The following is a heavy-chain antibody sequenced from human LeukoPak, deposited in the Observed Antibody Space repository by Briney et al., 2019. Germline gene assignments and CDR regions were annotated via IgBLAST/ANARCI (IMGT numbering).Heavy chain of an antibody. CDR1: GFTFSSYA. V-gene: IGHV3-23*01. Sequence: GGSLRLSCAASGFTFSSYAMSWVRQAPGKGLEWVSAISGSGGSTYYADSVKGRFTISRDNSKNTLYLQMNSLSAEDTAVCYCAKALTMMVVVTETDYWGQGTLVTVSS. CDR3: AKALTMMVVVTETDY. J-gene: IGHJ4*02. D-gene: IGHD3-22*01. CDR2: ISGSGGST.